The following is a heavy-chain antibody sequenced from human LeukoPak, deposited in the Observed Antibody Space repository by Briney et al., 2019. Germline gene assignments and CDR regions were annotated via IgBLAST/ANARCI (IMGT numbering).Heavy chain of an antibody. Sequence: ASMKVSCKASGYTFTGYYIHWVRQAPGQGLEWMGWINPNSGDTNYAQKFQGEVTMTRDTSISTAYMELSRLGSDDTAVYYCARGVTGIYYYYYMGVWGKGTTVTVSS. CDR2: INPNSGDT. D-gene: IGHD3-10*01. CDR3: ARGVTGIYYYYYMGV. CDR1: GYTFTGYY. J-gene: IGHJ6*03. V-gene: IGHV1-2*02.